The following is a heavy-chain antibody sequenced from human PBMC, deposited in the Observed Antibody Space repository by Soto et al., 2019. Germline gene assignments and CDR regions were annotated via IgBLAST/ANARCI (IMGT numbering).Heavy chain of an antibody. CDR3: ARDLAYCGGDCYHGWFDP. J-gene: IGHJ5*02. D-gene: IGHD2-21*02. Sequence: ASVKVSCKASGYTFTSYYMHWVRQAPGQGLEWMGIINPSGGSTSYAQKFQGRVTMTRDTSTRTVYMELSSLRSEDTAVYYCARDLAYCGGDCYHGWFDPWGQGTLVTVSS. CDR2: INPSGGST. V-gene: IGHV1-46*01. CDR1: GYTFTSYY.